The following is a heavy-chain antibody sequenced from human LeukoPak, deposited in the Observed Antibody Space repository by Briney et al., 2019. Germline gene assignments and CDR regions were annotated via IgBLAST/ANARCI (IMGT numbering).Heavy chain of an antibody. J-gene: IGHJ4*02. CDR1: GFTFSSYA. CDR3: ARDVYRGYSYGSFDY. Sequence: GGSLRLSCAASGFTFSSYAMHWVRQAPGKGLEWVSYISSSSSTIYYADSVKGRFTISRDNAKNSLYLQMNSLRAEDTAVYYCARDVYRGYSYGSFDYWGQGTLVTVSS. CDR2: ISSSSSTI. V-gene: IGHV3-48*04. D-gene: IGHD5-18*01.